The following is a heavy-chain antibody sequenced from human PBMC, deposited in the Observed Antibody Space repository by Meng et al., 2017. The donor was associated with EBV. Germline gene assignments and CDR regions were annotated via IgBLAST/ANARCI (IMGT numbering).Heavy chain of an antibody. Sequence: QVQLVQSGAEVKKPWASVKVSCKASGYTFTSYDINWVRQATGQGLEWMGWMNPNSGNTGYAQKFQGRVTMTRNTSISTAYMELSSLRSEDTAVYYCARGRGVYCSGGSCYPGWFDPWGQGTLVTVSS. D-gene: IGHD2-15*01. V-gene: IGHV1-8*01. CDR3: ARGRGVYCSGGSCYPGWFDP. CDR2: MNPNSGNT. J-gene: IGHJ5*02. CDR1: GYTFTSYD.